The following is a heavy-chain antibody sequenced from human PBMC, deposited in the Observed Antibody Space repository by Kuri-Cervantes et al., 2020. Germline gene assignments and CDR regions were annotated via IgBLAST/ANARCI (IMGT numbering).Heavy chain of an antibody. Sequence: SGPTLVKPTQTLTLTCTFSGFSLRTIGVGVGWTRQPPGKALEWLALIYWDGDKRYSSSLMNRLTITKDTSKDEVVLTMTNMDPVDTGTYYCAHRIWILFHSDYFDFWGQGTPVTRLL. J-gene: IGHJ4*02. CDR2: IYWDGDK. V-gene: IGHV2-5*02. D-gene: IGHD5-18*01. CDR3: AHRIWILFHSDYFDF. CDR1: GFSLRTIGVG.